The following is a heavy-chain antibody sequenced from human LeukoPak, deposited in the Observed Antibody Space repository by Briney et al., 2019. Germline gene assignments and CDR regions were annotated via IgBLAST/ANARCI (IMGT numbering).Heavy chain of an antibody. CDR1: GFTFSSYG. D-gene: IGHD6-6*01. CDR3: ARDPLYSSSSVVDY. V-gene: IGHV3-33*01. J-gene: IGHJ4*02. CDR2: IWCDGSNK. Sequence: GGSLRLSCAASGFTFSSYGMHWVRQAPGKGLEWVAVIWCDGSNKYYADSVKGRFTISRDNSKNTLYLQMNSLRAEDTAVYYCARDPLYSSSSVVDYWGQGTLVTVSS.